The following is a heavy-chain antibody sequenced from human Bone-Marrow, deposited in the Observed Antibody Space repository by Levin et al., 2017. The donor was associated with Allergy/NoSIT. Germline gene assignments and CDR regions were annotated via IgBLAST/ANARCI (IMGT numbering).Heavy chain of an antibody. D-gene: IGHD3-10*01. CDR1: GFPFSSYA. Sequence: PSQTLSLTCAASGFPFSSYAMSWVRQAPGKGLEWVSAISGSGGSTYYADSVKGRFTISRDNSKNTLYLQMNSLRAEDTAVYYCAKVGSSPSGVYYYYYGMDVWGQGTTVTVSS. CDR2: ISGSGGST. CDR3: AKVGSSPSGVYYYYYGMDV. V-gene: IGHV3-23*01. J-gene: IGHJ6*02.